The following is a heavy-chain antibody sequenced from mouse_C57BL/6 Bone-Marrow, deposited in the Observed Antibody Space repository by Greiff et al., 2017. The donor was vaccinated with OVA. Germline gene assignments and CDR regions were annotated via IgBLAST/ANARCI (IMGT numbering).Heavy chain of an antibody. CDR1: GYSITSGYY. Sequence: EVQLQESGPGLVKPSQSLSLTCSVTGYSITSGYYWNWIRQFPGNKLEWMGYISYDGSNNYNPSLKNRISITRDTSKNQFFLKLNSVTTEDTATYYCAREWLAFDYWGQGTTLTVSS. J-gene: IGHJ2*01. D-gene: IGHD2-2*01. CDR3: AREWLAFDY. V-gene: IGHV3-6*01. CDR2: ISYDGSN.